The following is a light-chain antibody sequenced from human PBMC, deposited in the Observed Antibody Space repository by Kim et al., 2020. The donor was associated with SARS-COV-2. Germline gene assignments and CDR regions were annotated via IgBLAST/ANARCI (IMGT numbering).Light chain of an antibody. V-gene: IGKV3-20*01. Sequence: SPLGGSALACSAGRDGSSSEVAWYQQKPGQAPRLLIYGASSRASGIPNRFSGSGSGTDFTLTISNLQSEDFAFYYCQQHGSSLITFGHGTRLEIK. CDR1: RDGSSSE. J-gene: IGKJ5*01. CDR2: GAS. CDR3: QQHGSSLIT.